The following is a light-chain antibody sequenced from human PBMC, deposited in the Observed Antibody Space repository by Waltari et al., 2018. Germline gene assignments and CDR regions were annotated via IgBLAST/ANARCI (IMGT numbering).Light chain of an antibody. V-gene: IGLV2-14*01. CDR2: EVS. CDR3: SSYTSSSTWV. J-gene: IGLJ3*02. CDR1: SSDVGGYNY. Sequence: QSALTQPASVSGSPGQSITISCTGTSSDVGGYNYASWYQQPPGKAPKLMIYEVSNRPSGVSNRFSGSKSGNTASLTISGLQAEDEADYYCSSYTSSSTWVFGGGTKLTVL.